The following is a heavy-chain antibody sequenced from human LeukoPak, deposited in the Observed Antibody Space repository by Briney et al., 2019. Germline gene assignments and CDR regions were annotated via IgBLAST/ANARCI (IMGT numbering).Heavy chain of an antibody. Sequence: GGSLRLSCDASGFSFRDYSMNWARQAPGKGLEWVSSISNTRTYIYYADSVKGRFTISRDNAKRSLYLQMNSLRAEDTAVYYCAIPPLSGTGSSRPLAGMDVWGQGTTVTVSS. CDR1: GFSFRDYS. CDR3: AIPPLSGTGSSRPLAGMDV. D-gene: IGHD3-10*01. CDR2: ISNTRTYI. V-gene: IGHV3-21*01. J-gene: IGHJ6*02.